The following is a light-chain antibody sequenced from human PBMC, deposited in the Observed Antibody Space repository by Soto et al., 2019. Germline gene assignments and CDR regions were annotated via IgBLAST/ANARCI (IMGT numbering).Light chain of an antibody. V-gene: IGKV3-20*01. CDR1: HLVNIIY. CDR3: QKYGSSPWK. CDR2: GAS. J-gene: IGKJ1*01. Sequence: EIVLPPSPATLSLSPLGISTLSGRSTHLVNIIYLAWYQQKPGQAPRLLISGASSRATGIPDRFSGSGSATDFTLTISRLEPEDFAVYYCQKYGSSPWKCGKGTKGAIK.